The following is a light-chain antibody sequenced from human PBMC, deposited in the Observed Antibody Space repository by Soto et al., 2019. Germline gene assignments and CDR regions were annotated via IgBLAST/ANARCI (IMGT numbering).Light chain of an antibody. CDR2: DAS. V-gene: IGKV3-11*01. Sequence: EIVWTQSPATLSLSPGERATLSCRASRSVRSYLAWYQQNPGQAPRLLIYDASNRAAGIPARFSGSVSETEFTLTISNLEPEDFEVYYYQQRYAWPPITFGQGTRLEIK. J-gene: IGKJ5*01. CDR1: RSVRSY. CDR3: QQRYAWPPIT.